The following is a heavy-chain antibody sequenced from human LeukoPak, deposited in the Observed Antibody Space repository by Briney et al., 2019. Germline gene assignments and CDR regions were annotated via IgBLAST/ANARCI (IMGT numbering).Heavy chain of an antibody. D-gene: IGHD1-26*01. Sequence: GSLRLSCAASGFTFSSYSMNWVRQPPGKGLEWIGSLYYSGSTYYNPSLKSRVTISVDTSKNQFSLKLSSVTAADTAVYYCARDVSGSYLWDVWGKGTTVTVSS. CDR2: LYYSGST. V-gene: IGHV4-39*07. CDR1: GFTFSSYS. CDR3: ARDVSGSYLWDV. J-gene: IGHJ6*04.